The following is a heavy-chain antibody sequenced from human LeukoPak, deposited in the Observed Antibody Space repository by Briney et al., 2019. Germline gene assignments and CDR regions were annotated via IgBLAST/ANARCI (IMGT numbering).Heavy chain of an antibody. CDR1: GYTFTSYG. CDR3: ARDFGTTIFGVNWFDP. D-gene: IGHD3-3*01. CDR2: ISAYNGNT. J-gene: IGHJ5*02. Sequence: ASVKVSCKASGYTFTSYGISWVRQAPGQGLEWMGWISAYNGNTNYAQKLQGRVTMTTDTSTSIAYMELRSLRSDDTAVYYCARDFGTTIFGVNWFDPWGQGTLVTVSS. V-gene: IGHV1-18*01.